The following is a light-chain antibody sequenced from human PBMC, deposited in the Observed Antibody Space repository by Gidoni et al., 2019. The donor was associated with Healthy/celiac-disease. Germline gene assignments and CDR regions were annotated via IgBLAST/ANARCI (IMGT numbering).Light chain of an antibody. CDR1: QSVSISY. CDR2: VSS. J-gene: IGKJ4*01. Sequence: ELVLKQSPGTLSLSPGDRATLSCRARQSVSISYLAWYQQKPGQAPRLLIYVSSSRATGIPDRFSVSGSGTDFTLTISRLEPEDFAVYYCQQYCSSPRAFGGGTKVEIQ. V-gene: IGKV3-20*01. CDR3: QQYCSSPRA.